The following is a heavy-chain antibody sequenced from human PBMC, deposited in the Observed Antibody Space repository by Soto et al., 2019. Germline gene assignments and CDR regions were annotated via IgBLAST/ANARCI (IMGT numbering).Heavy chain of an antibody. Sequence: PGESLKISCKGSGYSFTSYWIGWVRQMPGKGLEWMGIIYPGDSDTRYSPSFQGQVTISADKSISTAYLQWSSLKASDTAMYYCARHKLRFLEWLWCYYGMDVWGQGTTVTVS. CDR2: IYPGDSDT. J-gene: IGHJ6*02. V-gene: IGHV5-51*01. CDR1: GYSFTSYW. D-gene: IGHD3-3*01. CDR3: ARHKLRFLEWLWCYYGMDV.